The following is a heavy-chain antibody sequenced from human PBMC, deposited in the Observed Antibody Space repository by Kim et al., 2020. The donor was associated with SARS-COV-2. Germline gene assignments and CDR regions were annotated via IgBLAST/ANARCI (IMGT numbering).Heavy chain of an antibody. D-gene: IGHD3-22*01. CDR3: LLICADDSSGYYSDY. V-gene: IGHV1-69*13. Sequence: SVKVSCKTSGGTCSSYAISWVRQAPGQGLEWMGGIIPIFGTANYAQKLQGRVTITADESTSTAYMDPSSLRSEDTAGYYFLLICADDSSGYYSDYWGQG. J-gene: IGHJ4*02. CDR1: GGTCSSYA. CDR2: IIPIFGTA.